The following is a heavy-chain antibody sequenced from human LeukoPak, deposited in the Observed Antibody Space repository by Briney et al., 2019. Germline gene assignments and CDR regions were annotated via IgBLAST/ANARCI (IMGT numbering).Heavy chain of an antibody. CDR3: ARGTYSAYDLGSYMDV. CDR1: GATFRSSF. Sequence: ASVKVSCKASGATFRSSFISWVRQAPGQGLEWMGGITPIFGTTSYAQKFQGRVTITADKSTSTAYMELSSLRSEDTAVYYCARGTYSAYDLGSYMDVWGKGTTVTVS. CDR2: ITPIFGTT. D-gene: IGHD5-12*01. J-gene: IGHJ6*03. V-gene: IGHV1-69*06.